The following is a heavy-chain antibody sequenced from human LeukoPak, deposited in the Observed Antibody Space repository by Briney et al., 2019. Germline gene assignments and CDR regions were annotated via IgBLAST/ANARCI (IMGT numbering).Heavy chain of an antibody. CDR1: GYTFTNYG. Sequence: ASVKVSRKASGYTFTNYGIRWVRQARGQGGAGVGWISGHNDNAHYAQKLQDSVTMTRETSTSTVSMELRSLSSDDTAIFFCVRDGNDVMDYWGEGTLVTVSS. D-gene: IGHD1-1*01. J-gene: IGHJ4*02. CDR3: VRDGNDVMDY. CDR2: ISGHNDNA. V-gene: IGHV1-18*01.